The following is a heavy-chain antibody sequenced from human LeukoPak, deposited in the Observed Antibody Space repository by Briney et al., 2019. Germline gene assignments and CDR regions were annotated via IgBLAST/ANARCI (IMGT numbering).Heavy chain of an antibody. Sequence: SETLSLTCTVSGGSISSGGYYWSWIRQPPGKGLEWIGYIYHSGSTYYNPSLKSRVTISVDRSKNQFSLKLSSVTAADTAVYYCASSSVFLPFDYWGQGTLVTVSS. V-gene: IGHV4-30-2*01. J-gene: IGHJ4*02. D-gene: IGHD2-21*01. CDR1: GGSISSGGYY. CDR3: ASSSVFLPFDY. CDR2: IYHSGST.